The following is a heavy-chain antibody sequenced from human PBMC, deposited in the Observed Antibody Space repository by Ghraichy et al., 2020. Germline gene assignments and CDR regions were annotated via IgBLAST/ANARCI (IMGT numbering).Heavy chain of an antibody. D-gene: IGHD5-12*01. Sequence: SCAASGFTVSSYAMMWVRQAPGRGLEWVSLISGGGGSTYYGDSVKGRFTISGDTSKNTVYLEMNSLRAEDTAVYYCAKGGGGYVWNLDLWGRGTLVTVSS. CDR2: ISGGGGST. CDR3: AKGGGGYVWNLDL. V-gene: IGHV3-23*01. J-gene: IGHJ2*01. CDR1: GFTVSSYA.